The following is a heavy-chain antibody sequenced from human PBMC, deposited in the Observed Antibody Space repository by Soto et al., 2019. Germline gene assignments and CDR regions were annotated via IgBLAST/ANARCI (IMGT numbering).Heavy chain of an antibody. Sequence: PGGSLRLSCAASGFTFDDYTRHWVRQAPGKGLEWVSLISWDGGSTYYADSVKGRFTISRDNSKNSLYLQMNSLRTEDTALYYCAKDQSVDTAMGPYYYYGMDVWGQGTTVTVSS. D-gene: IGHD5-18*01. CDR2: ISWDGGST. CDR3: AKDQSVDTAMGPYYYYGMDV. CDR1: GFTFDDYT. J-gene: IGHJ6*02. V-gene: IGHV3-43*01.